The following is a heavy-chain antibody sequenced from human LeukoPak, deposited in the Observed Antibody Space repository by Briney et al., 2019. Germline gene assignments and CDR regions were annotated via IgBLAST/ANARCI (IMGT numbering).Heavy chain of an antibody. CDR2: INPSGGST. CDR3: ARPGSSGWYYFDY. CDR1: GGTFSSYA. V-gene: IGHV1-46*01. J-gene: IGHJ4*02. Sequence: GASVKVSCKASGGTFSSYAISWVRQAPGQGLEWMGIINPSGGSTSYAQKFQGRVTMTRDTSTSTVYMELSSLRSEDTAVYYCARPGSSGWYYFDYWGQGTLVTVSS. D-gene: IGHD6-19*01.